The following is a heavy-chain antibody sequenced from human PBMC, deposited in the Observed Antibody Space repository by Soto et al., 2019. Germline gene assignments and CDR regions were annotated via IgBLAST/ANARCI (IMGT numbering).Heavy chain of an antibody. CDR3: ARRPAVDY. J-gene: IGHJ4*02. CDR1: GFTFSSYA. V-gene: IGHV3-30-3*01. D-gene: IGHD6-25*01. CDR2: ISYDGSNK. Sequence: QVQLVESGGGVVQPGRSLRLSCAASGFTFSSYAMHWVRQAPGKGLEWVAVISYDGSNKYYADSVKGRFTISRDNSKNTLYRQMNSLRAEDTAVYYCARRPAVDYWGQGTLVTVSS.